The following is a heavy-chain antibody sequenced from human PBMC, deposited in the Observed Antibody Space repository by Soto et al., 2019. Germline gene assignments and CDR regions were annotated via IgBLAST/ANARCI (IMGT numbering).Heavy chain of an antibody. CDR2: IIIKFSTT. V-gene: IGHV1-69*06. J-gene: IGHJ5*02. CDR3: ARNRDTTWIQVPGPADWFDP. D-gene: IGHD5-18*01. CDR1: GGTFSSDA. Sequence: QVHLVQSGAEVKKPGSSVKVSCKASGGTFSSDAISWVRQAPGQGLEWMGGIIIKFSTTNYAQKFQGRVTMTADTATSTAYLELSGLTSEDTAVYYCARNRDTTWIQVPGPADWFDPWGQGTLVTVSA.